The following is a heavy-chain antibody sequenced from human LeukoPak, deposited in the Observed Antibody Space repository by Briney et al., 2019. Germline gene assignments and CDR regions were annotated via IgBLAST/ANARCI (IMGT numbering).Heavy chain of an antibody. CDR2: ISTTSDYI. D-gene: IGHD6-13*01. Sequence: GGSLRLSCAASGFTFSSYSMNWVRQAPGKGLEWVSSISTTSDYIHYADSLKGRLAISRDNSKNSLYLQMNSLRAEDTAVYYCARGGIYSQGFDYWGQGSLVTVSS. V-gene: IGHV3-21*01. J-gene: IGHJ4*02. CDR1: GFTFSSYS. CDR3: ARGGIYSQGFDY.